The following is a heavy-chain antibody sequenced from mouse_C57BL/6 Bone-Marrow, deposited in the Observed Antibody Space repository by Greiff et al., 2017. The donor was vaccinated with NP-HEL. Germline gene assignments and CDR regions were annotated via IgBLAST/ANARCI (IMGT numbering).Heavy chain of an antibody. D-gene: IGHD1-1*01. CDR2: INPSNGGT. V-gene: IGHV1-53*01. J-gene: IGHJ1*03. Sequence: QVQLQQPGTELVKPGASVKLSCKASGYTFTSYWMHWVKQRPGQGLEWIGNINPSNGGTNYNEKFKSKATLTVDKSSSTAYMQLSSLTSEDSAVYDCARSVVATPYWYFDVWGTGTTVTVSS. CDR1: GYTFTSYW. CDR3: ARSVVATPYWYFDV.